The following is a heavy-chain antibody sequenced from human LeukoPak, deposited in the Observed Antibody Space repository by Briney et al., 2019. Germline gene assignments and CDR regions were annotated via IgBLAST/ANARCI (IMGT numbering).Heavy chain of an antibody. J-gene: IGHJ4*02. CDR3: ANPASGFADSGAITW. CDR2: INHSGIT. D-gene: IGHD6-19*01. V-gene: IGHV4-34*01. Sequence: SETLSLTCAVYGGSFSYYYWSWIRQPPGKGLEWIGEINHSGITNYNPSLKSRVTISADTSKNQFSLKLTSVTAADTAVYYCANPASGFADSGAITWWGQGTLVTVSS. CDR1: GGSFSYYY.